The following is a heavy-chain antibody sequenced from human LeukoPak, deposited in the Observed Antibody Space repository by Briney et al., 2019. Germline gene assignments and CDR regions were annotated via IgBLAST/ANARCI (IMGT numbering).Heavy chain of an antibody. D-gene: IGHD3-10*01. Sequence: PSETLSLTCTVSGGSISSSSYYWGWIRQPPGKGLGWIGSIYYSGSTYYNPSLKSRVTISVDTSKNQFSLKLSSVTAADTAVYYCASLLLWFGELQNYWGQGTLVTVSS. CDR2: IYYSGST. CDR3: ASLLLWFGELQNY. V-gene: IGHV4-39*07. CDR1: GGSISSSSYY. J-gene: IGHJ4*02.